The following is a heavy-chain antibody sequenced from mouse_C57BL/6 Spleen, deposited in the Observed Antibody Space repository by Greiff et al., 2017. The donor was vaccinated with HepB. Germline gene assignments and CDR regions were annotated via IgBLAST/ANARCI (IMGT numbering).Heavy chain of an antibody. CDR1: GYTFTSYW. V-gene: IGHV1-50*01. CDR3: ARRGIYYYGSSTLDY. CDR2: IDPSDSYT. Sequence: QVQLKQPGAELVKPGASVKLSCKASGYTFTSYWMQWVKQRPGQGLEWIGEIDPSDSYTNYNQKFKGKATLTVDTSSSTAYMQLSSLTSEDSAVYYCARRGIYYYGSSTLDYWGQGTTLTVSS. D-gene: IGHD1-1*01. J-gene: IGHJ2*01.